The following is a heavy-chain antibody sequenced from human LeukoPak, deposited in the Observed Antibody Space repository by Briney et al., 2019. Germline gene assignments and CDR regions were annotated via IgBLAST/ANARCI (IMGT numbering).Heavy chain of an antibody. V-gene: IGHV1-69*05. D-gene: IGHD2-15*01. CDR1: GGTFSSYA. CDR3: ARERVVVPAFDI. J-gene: IGHJ3*02. Sequence: ASVKVSCKASGGTFSSYAISWVRQAPGQGLEWMGGIIPIFGTANYAQKLQGRVTMTTDTSTSTAYMELRSLRSDDTAVYYCARERVVVPAFDIWGQGTMVTVSS. CDR2: IIPIFGTA.